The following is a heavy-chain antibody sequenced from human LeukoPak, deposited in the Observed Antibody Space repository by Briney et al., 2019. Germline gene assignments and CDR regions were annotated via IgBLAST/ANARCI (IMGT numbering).Heavy chain of an antibody. Sequence: GGSLRLSCAASGFTFSSYSMNWVRQAPGKGLEWVSSISSSSSYIYYADSVKGRFTISRDNAKNSLYLQMNSLRAEDTAVYYCARDLPKDCGDYPLDVWGKGTTVTVSS. J-gene: IGHJ6*04. CDR2: ISSSSSYI. CDR1: GFTFSSYS. D-gene: IGHD4-17*01. V-gene: IGHV3-21*01. CDR3: ARDLPKDCGDYPLDV.